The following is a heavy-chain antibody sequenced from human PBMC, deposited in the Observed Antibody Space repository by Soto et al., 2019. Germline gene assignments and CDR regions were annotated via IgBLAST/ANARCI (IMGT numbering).Heavy chain of an antibody. CDR1: GGSISSGGYY. J-gene: IGHJ4*02. CDR3: ARLEYCSSTSCGGFDY. D-gene: IGHD2-2*01. V-gene: IGHV4-31*03. CDR2: IYYSGST. Sequence: SATLSLTCTVSGGSISSGGYYWSWIRQHPGKGLEWIGYIYYSGSTYYNPSLKSRVTISVDTSKNQFSLKLSSVTAADTAVYYCARLEYCSSTSCGGFDYWGQGTLVTVSS.